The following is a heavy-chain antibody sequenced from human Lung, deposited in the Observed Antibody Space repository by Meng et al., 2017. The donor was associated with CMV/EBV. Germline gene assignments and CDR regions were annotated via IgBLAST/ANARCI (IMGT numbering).Heavy chain of an antibody. CDR2: INPKSGGT. CDR3: AKSLYTNYYSTYYGLDV. Sequence: ASXXVSXKASGYTFIGYDLHWVRQAPGQGLEWMGWINPKSGGTNYAQRFQGRVTMTRDTSINTVYMELRRLRSDDTAVYFCAKSLYTNYYSTYYGLDVWVQGTXVNGAS. V-gene: IGHV1-2*02. D-gene: IGHD3-22*01. J-gene: IGHJ6*02. CDR1: GYTFIGYD.